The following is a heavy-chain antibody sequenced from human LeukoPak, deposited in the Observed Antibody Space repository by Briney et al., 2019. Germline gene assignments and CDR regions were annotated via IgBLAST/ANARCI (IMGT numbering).Heavy chain of an antibody. Sequence: PGGSLRLSYAASAFTFTSYGMHWVSQAPGKGLEWVAVISYDGSNKYYADSVKGRFTISRDNSKNTLYLQMNRLRAEDTAVYCCAKDQGSGPFDYWGQGTLVTVSS. CDR1: AFTFTSYG. J-gene: IGHJ4*02. CDR2: ISYDGSNK. CDR3: AKDQGSGPFDY. V-gene: IGHV3-30*18. D-gene: IGHD2-15*01.